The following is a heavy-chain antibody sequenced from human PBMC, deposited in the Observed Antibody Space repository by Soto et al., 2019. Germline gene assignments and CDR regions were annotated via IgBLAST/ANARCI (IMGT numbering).Heavy chain of an antibody. CDR3: ARRDTAMVVGGMDV. Sequence: SETLSLTCTVSGGSISSSSYYWGWIRQPPGKGLEWIGSIYYSGSTYYNPSLKSRVTISVDTSKNQFSLKLSSVTAADTAVYYCARRDTAMVVGGMDVWGQGTTVTVSS. J-gene: IGHJ6*02. D-gene: IGHD5-18*01. CDR2: IYYSGST. V-gene: IGHV4-39*01. CDR1: GGSISSSSYY.